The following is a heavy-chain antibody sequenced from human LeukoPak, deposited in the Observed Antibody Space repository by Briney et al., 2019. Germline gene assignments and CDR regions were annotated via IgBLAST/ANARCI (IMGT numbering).Heavy chain of an antibody. CDR1: GFTFSSYW. V-gene: IGHV3-74*01. CDR3: AGVMGRRNAFDI. D-gene: IGHD5-24*01. J-gene: IGHJ3*02. CDR2: INSDGSST. Sequence: GGSLRLSCAASGFTFSSYWMHWVRQAPGKGLVWVSRINSDGSSTSYADSVKGRFTISRDNAKNTLYLQMNSLRAEDTAVYYCAGVMGRRNAFDIWGQGTMVTVSS.